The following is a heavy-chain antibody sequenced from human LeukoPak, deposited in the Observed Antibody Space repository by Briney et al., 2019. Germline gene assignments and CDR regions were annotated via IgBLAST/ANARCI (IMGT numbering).Heavy chain of an antibody. D-gene: IGHD1-14*01. V-gene: IGHV4-59*08. Sequence: SETLSLTCTVSGGSISSYYWGWIRQPPGKGLEWIGVIYHSGNTYYNPSLKSRVTISIDTSKNQFSLKLSSVTAADTAVYYCARLKYNSPWWFDPWGQGTLVTVSS. CDR3: ARLKYNSPWWFDP. CDR2: IYHSGNT. J-gene: IGHJ5*02. CDR1: GGSISSYY.